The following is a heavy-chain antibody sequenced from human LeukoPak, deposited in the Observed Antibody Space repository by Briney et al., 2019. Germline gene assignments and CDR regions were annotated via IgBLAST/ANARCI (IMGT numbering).Heavy chain of an antibody. D-gene: IGHD2-2*01. V-gene: IGHV3-11*01. CDR1: GFTFSDYY. Sequence: PGGSLRLSCAASGFTFSDYYMSWIRQAPGEGLEWVSYISSSGSTIYYADSVKGRFTISRDNAKNSLYLQMNSLRAEDTAVYYCARVPSYYYYMDVWGKGTTVTVSS. CDR3: ARVPSYYYYMDV. J-gene: IGHJ6*03. CDR2: ISSSGSTI.